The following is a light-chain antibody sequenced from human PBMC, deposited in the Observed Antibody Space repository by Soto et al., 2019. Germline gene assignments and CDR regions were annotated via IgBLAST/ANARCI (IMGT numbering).Light chain of an antibody. Sequence: QSALTQPASVSGSPGRSITISCTGTSSDVGGYNYVSWYQQHPGKAPKLMIYEVSNRPSGVSNRFSGSKSGNTASLTISGLQAEDEADYYCSSYTSSSTYVVFGGGTKLTVL. V-gene: IGLV2-14*01. CDR1: SSDVGGYNY. CDR3: SSYTSSSTYVV. CDR2: EVS. J-gene: IGLJ2*01.